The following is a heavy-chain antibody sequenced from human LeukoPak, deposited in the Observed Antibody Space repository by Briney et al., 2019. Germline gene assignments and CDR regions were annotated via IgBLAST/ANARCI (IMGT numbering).Heavy chain of an antibody. CDR3: AREARISIFGVVFDP. Sequence: GGSLTLSCPASGFTFSNSWMNWVRQAPGKGPDWVANIRQDGSQKYYLDSVKGRFTISRDNAKNSMYLQMNSLRAEDTAVYYCAREARISIFGVVFDPWGQGTLVTVSS. CDR1: GFTFSNSW. D-gene: IGHD3-3*01. CDR2: IRQDGSQK. J-gene: IGHJ5*02. V-gene: IGHV3-7*01.